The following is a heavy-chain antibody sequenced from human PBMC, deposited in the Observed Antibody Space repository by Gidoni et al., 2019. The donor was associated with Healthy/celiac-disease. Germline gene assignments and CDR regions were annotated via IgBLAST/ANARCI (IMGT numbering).Heavy chain of an antibody. V-gene: IGHV3-9*01. D-gene: IGHD5-12*01. CDR2: ISWNSGRM. J-gene: IGHJ4*02. CDR3: AKDIRGRWLQFSSFDY. CDR1: GFTFEAYA. Sequence: EVQLVESGGGLVQPGRPLRLSCAASGFTFEAYAMHWVRQGPGKGLEGVSGISWNSGRMGYADSVNGRITIYRDNAKNSLYLQMNSLRAEDTALYYCAKDIRGRWLQFSSFDYWGQGTLVTVSS.